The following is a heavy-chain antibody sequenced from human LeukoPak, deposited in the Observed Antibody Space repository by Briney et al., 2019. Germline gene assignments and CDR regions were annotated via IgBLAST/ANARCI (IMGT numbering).Heavy chain of an antibody. CDR2: FYSSTRT. Sequence: PSQTLSLTCTVSGDSLTSGSRYWSWIRQPAGKGLEWIGHFYSSTRTSYNPSLESRVTISGDTAKNQFSLKLDSVTAADTAVYFCARCMSELDYGDYAYYYHMDVWGKGTTVTVSS. CDR3: ARCMSELDYGDYAYYYHMDV. D-gene: IGHD4-17*01. V-gene: IGHV4-61*09. J-gene: IGHJ6*04. CDR1: GDSLTSGSRY.